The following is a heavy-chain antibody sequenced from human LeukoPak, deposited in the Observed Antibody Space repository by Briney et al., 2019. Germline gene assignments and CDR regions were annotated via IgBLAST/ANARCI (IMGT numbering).Heavy chain of an antibody. Sequence: GGSLRLPCAASGFTFSGYAMHWVRHAPGKGLEWVAVISYDGSNKYYADSVKGRFTISRDNSKNTLYLQMNSLRAEDTAVYYCARKIGDYFDYWGQGTLVTVSS. D-gene: IGHD3-22*01. V-gene: IGHV3-30*04. CDR2: ISYDGSNK. CDR3: ARKIGDYFDY. CDR1: GFTFSGYA. J-gene: IGHJ4*02.